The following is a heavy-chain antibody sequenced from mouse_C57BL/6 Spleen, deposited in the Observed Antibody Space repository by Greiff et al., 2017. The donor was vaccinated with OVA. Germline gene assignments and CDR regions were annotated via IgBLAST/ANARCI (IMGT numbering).Heavy chain of an antibody. CDR1: GFTFSDYY. J-gene: IGHJ4*01. D-gene: IGHD2-2*01. CDR2: INYDGSST. CDR3: ARVYGYDEGYAMDY. V-gene: IGHV5-16*01. Sequence: EVHLVESEGGLVQPGSSMKLSCTASGFTFSDYYMAWVRQVPEKGLEWVANINYDGSSTYYLDSLKSRFIISRDNAKNILYLQMSSLKSEDTATYYCARVYGYDEGYAMDYWGQGTSVTVSS.